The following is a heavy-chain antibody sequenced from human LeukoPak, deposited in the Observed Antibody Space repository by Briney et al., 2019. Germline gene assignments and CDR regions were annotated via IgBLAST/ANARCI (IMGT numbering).Heavy chain of an antibody. CDR1: GFTFSAYA. D-gene: IGHD3-22*01. CDR3: AKRGVNYDSSGNDC. J-gene: IGHJ4*02. V-gene: IGHV3-23*01. CDR2: ITGSGGRS. Sequence: GGSLRLSCAASGFTFSAYAMSWVRQAPGKGLEWVSSITGSGGRSYYADSVKGRFTISRDNSKSTLYLQMSGLRAEDTALYYCAKRGVNYDSSGNDCWGQGTLVTVSS.